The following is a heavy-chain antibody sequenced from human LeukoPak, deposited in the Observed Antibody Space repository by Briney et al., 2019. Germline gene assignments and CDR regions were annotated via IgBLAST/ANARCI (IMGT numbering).Heavy chain of an antibody. V-gene: IGHV4-59*01. CDR1: GGSISSYY. CDR2: IYYSGST. CDR3: ARGYYYDSSGYPNFDY. D-gene: IGHD3-22*01. Sequence: SETLSLTCTVSGGSISSYYWSWIRQPPGKGLEWIGYIYYSGSTNYNPSLKSRVTISVDTSKNQFALKLSSVIAADTAVYYCARGYYYDSSGYPNFDYWGQGTLVTVSS. J-gene: IGHJ4*02.